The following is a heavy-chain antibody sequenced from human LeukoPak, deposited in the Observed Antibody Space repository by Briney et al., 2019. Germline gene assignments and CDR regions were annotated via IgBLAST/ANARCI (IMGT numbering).Heavy chain of an antibody. J-gene: IGHJ6*03. D-gene: IGHD4-11*01. CDR1: GGSISSYY. V-gene: IGHV4-59*01. CDR3: ARERKLLQYPYYYYYMDV. Sequence: PSETLSLTCTVSGGSISSYYWSWIRQPPGKGLEWIGYIYYSGSTNYNPSLKSRVTISVDTSKNQFSLKLSSVTAADTAVYYCARERKLLQYPYYYYYMDVWGKGTTVTISS. CDR2: IYYSGST.